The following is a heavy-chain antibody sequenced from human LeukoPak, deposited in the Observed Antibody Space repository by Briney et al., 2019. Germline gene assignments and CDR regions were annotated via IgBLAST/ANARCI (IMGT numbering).Heavy chain of an antibody. CDR2: IIPILGIA. V-gene: IGHV1-69*04. CDR3: AREHNFYDSSGYYRYYFDY. D-gene: IGHD3-22*01. Sequence: SVKVSCKASGGTFSSYAISWGRQAPGQGLEWMGRIIPILGIANYAQKFQGRVTITADKSTSTAYMELSSLRSEDTAVYYCAREHNFYDSSGYYRYYFDYWGQGTLVTVSS. J-gene: IGHJ4*02. CDR1: GGTFSSYA.